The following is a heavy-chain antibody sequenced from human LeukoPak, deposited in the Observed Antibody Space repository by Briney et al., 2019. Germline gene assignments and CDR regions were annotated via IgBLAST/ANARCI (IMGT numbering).Heavy chain of an antibody. D-gene: IGHD6-13*01. Sequence: PSETLSLTCTVSGGSINSDSYYWGWIRQPPGKGLEWIGSIFYSGSTYYNPSLKSRVTISVDTSKNQFSLKLSSVTAADTAVYYCARGRRSRSSSWSNNWFDPWGQGTLVTVSS. CDR3: ARGRRSRSSSWSNNWFDP. CDR2: IFYSGST. J-gene: IGHJ5*02. CDR1: GGSINSDSYY. V-gene: IGHV4-39*01.